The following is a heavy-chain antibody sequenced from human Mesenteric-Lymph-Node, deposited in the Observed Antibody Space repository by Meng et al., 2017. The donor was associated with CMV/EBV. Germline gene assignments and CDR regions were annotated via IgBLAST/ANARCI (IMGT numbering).Heavy chain of an antibody. Sequence: GGSLRLSCVVSGFTFSSNYMSWVRQAPGKGLEWVSAMYSGGGTYYADSVQGRFTISRDKSINTLFLQMDSLRPDDTAVYYCARGPESYGWLPVDYWGQGTLVTVSS. J-gene: IGHJ4*02. CDR1: GFTFSSNY. V-gene: IGHV3-53*01. D-gene: IGHD3-22*01. CDR3: ARGPESYGWLPVDY. CDR2: MYSGGGT.